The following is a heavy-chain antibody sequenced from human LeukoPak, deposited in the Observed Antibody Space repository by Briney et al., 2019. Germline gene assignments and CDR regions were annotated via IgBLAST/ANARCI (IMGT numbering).Heavy chain of an antibody. D-gene: IGHD3-10*01. CDR3: ARDPMVRGGYDYYYGMDV. CDR1: GFTFSSYW. CDR2: IKQDGSEK. J-gene: IGHJ6*02. Sequence: GGSLRLSCAASGFTFSSYWMSWVRQAPGKGLERVANIKQDGSEKYYVDSVKGRFTISRDNAKNSLYLQMNSLRAEDTAVYYCARDPMVRGGYDYYYGMDVWGQGTTVTVSS. V-gene: IGHV3-7*01.